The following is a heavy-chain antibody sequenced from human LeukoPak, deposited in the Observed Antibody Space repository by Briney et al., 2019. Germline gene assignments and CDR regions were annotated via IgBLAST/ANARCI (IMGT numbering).Heavy chain of an antibody. Sequence: GGSLRLSCAASGFTFSSYAMSWVRQAPGKGLEWVSVIYSGGSTYYADSVKGRFTISRDNSKNTLYLQMNSLRAEDTAVYYCARVEWLVYYFDYWGQGTLVTVSS. V-gene: IGHV3-53*01. D-gene: IGHD6-19*01. CDR2: IYSGGST. J-gene: IGHJ4*02. CDR1: GFTFSSYA. CDR3: ARVEWLVYYFDY.